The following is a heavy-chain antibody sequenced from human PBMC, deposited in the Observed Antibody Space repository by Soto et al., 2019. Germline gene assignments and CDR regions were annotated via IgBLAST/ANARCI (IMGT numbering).Heavy chain of an antibody. V-gene: IGHV3-30*18. D-gene: IGHD3-10*01. CDR3: AKDYYGSGSYLSFFFDY. Sequence: QVQLVESGGGVVQPGRSLRLSCAASGFTFSSYGMHWVRQAPGKGLEWVAVISYDGSNKYYADSVKGRFTISRDNSKNTLYLQMNSLRAEDTAVYYCAKDYYGSGSYLSFFFDYWGQGTLVTVSS. CDR2: ISYDGSNK. CDR1: GFTFSSYG. J-gene: IGHJ4*02.